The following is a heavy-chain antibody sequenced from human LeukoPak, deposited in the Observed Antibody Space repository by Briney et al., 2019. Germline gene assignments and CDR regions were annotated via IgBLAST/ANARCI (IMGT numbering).Heavy chain of an antibody. CDR2: IYYSGST. V-gene: IGHV4-39*07. D-gene: IGHD3-9*01. CDR3: ARGKYYDILTGNYYYGMDV. Sequence: SETLSLTCTVSGGSISSSSYYWGWIRQPPGKGLEWIGSIYYSGSTYYNPSLKSRVTISVDTSKNQFSLKLSSVTAADTAVYYCARGKYYDILTGNYYYGMDVWGQGTTVTVSS. CDR1: GGSISSSSYY. J-gene: IGHJ6*02.